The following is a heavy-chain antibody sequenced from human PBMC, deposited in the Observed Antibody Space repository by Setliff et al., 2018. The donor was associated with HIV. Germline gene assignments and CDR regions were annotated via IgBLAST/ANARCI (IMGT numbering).Heavy chain of an antibody. D-gene: IGHD3-10*01. V-gene: IGHV4-39*07. Sequence: TSETLSLTCTVSGGSISSSSYYWGWIRQPPGKGLEWIGSIYYSGSTYYNPSLKSRVTISVDTSKNQFSLKLSSVTAADTAVYYCAREATGSSAFDIWGQGTMVTV. J-gene: IGHJ3*02. CDR1: GGSISSSSYY. CDR3: AREATGSSAFDI. CDR2: IYYSGST.